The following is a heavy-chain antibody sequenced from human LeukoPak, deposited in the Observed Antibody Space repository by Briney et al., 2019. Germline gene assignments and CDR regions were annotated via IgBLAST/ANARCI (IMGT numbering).Heavy chain of an antibody. Sequence: ASVKVSCKASGYTFTSYDINWVRQATGQGLEWMGWISAYNGNTNYAQKLQGRVTMTTDTSTSTAYMELRSLRSDDTAVYYCARLGWGSSGYYRFPDYWGQGTLVTVSS. CDR3: ARLGWGSSGYYRFPDY. CDR1: GYTFTSYD. J-gene: IGHJ4*02. D-gene: IGHD3-22*01. V-gene: IGHV1-18*01. CDR2: ISAYNGNT.